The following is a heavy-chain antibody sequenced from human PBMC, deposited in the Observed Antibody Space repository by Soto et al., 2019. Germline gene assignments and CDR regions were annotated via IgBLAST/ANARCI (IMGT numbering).Heavy chain of an antibody. CDR2: IYSGGAT. J-gene: IGHJ6*02. V-gene: IGHV3-66*01. CDR1: GFDVSTNH. CDR3: VRNYGAV. Sequence: EVQLVESGGGLVQPGGSLRLSCAVSGFDVSTNHMTWVRQAPGKGLEWVSTIYSGGATDYAASVKGRLTISRDNSENTLHLQMNSLRGEDTAKYYCVRNYGAVWGQGTTVIVSS. D-gene: IGHD3-16*01.